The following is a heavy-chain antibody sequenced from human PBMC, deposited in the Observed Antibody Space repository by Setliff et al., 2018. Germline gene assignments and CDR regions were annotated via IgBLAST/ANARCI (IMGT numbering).Heavy chain of an antibody. J-gene: IGHJ6*02. CDR2: ISRSGDYK. CDR1: GFMFSAYN. CDR3: VRDVSVIDYRYYGLDV. V-gene: IGHV3-21*01. Sequence: GESLKISCAGSGFMFSAYNMNWVRQAPGKGLEWVSSISRSGDYKHYADSVKGRFTVSRDNAHNSLFLQVDSLRAEDSAVYYCVRDVSVIDYRYYGLDVWGQGTTVTVSS. D-gene: IGHD3-16*02.